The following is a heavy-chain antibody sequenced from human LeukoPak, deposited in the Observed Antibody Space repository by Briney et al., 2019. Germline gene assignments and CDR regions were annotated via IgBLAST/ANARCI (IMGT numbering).Heavy chain of an antibody. CDR3: ARATMVRGVIPGDDAFDI. V-gene: IGHV1-8*01. CDR1: GYTFTSYD. D-gene: IGHD3-10*01. Sequence: ASVKVSCKASGYTFTSYDIIWVRQATGQGLEWMGWMNPNSGNTGYAQKFQGRVTMTRNTSISTAYMELSSLRSEDTAVYYCARATMVRGVIPGDDAFDIWGQGTMVTVSS. CDR2: MNPNSGNT. J-gene: IGHJ3*02.